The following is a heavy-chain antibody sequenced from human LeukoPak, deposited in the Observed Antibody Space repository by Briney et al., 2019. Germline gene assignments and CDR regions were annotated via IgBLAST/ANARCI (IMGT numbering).Heavy chain of an antibody. CDR3: ASTERYGYGYAINWFDP. CDR1: GYTFTGYY. V-gene: IGHV1-2*02. J-gene: IGHJ5*02. Sequence: ASVKVSCKASGYTFTGYYMHWVRQAPGQGLEWMGWINPNSGGTNYAQKFQGRVTMTRDTSISTAYMELSRLRSDDTAVYYCASTERYGYGYAINWFDPWGQGTLVTVSS. D-gene: IGHD5-18*01. CDR2: INPNSGGT.